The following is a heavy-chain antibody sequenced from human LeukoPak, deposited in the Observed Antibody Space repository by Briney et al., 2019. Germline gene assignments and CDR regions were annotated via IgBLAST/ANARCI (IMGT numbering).Heavy chain of an antibody. V-gene: IGHV3-21*01. CDR3: ASMIVVFFDY. Sequence: GGSLRLSCAASGFTFSSYSMNWVRQAPGKGLEWVSSISSSSSYIYYADSVKGRFTISRDNSKNTLYLQMNSRRAEDTAVYYCASMIVVFFDYWGQGTLVTVSS. CDR2: ISSSSSYI. CDR1: GFTFSSYS. D-gene: IGHD3-22*01. J-gene: IGHJ4*02.